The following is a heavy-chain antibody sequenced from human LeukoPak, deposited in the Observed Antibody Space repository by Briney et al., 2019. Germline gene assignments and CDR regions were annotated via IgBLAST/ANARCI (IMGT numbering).Heavy chain of an antibody. CDR3: ARAILSGYPDS. D-gene: IGHD3-3*01. CDR2: IYYSGST. Sequence: SETLSLTCTVSGGSISSYYWSWIRQPPGKGLEWIGYIYYSGSTNYNPSLKSRVTISLDTSKNQFSLKLSSVTAADTAVYYCARAILSGYPDSWGQGTLVIVFS. J-gene: IGHJ4*02. V-gene: IGHV4-59*01. CDR1: GGSISSYY.